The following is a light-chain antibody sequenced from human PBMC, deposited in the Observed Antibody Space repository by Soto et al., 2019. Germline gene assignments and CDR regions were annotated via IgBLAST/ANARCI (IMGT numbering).Light chain of an antibody. Sequence: DIVVTQSPLSLPVTPGEPASISCRSSQSLLHSNGYNYLDWYLQKPGQSPQLLIYLGSNRASGVPDRFSGSGSGTDFTLKSSRVEAEDVGVYYCMQAVQTPRTFGQGTRLEIK. J-gene: IGKJ5*01. CDR3: MQAVQTPRT. V-gene: IGKV2-28*01. CDR1: QSLLHSNGYNY. CDR2: LGS.